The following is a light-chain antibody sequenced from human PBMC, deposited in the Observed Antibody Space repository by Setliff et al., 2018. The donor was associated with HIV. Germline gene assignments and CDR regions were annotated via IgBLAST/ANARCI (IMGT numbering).Light chain of an antibody. CDR3: SSYTSSTPLYV. V-gene: IGLV2-14*03. Sequence: QSVLAQPASVSGSPGQSITISCTGTSSDVGGYNYVSWYQQHPGKAPKLMISAVSNRPSGVSNRFSGSKSGYTASLTISGLQAEDEADYYCSSYTSSTPLYVSGTGTKV. J-gene: IGLJ1*01. CDR2: AVS. CDR1: SSDVGGYNY.